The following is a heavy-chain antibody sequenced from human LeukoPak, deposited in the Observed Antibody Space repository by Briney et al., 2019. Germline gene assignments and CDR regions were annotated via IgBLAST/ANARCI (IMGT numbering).Heavy chain of an antibody. V-gene: IGHV4-34*01. CDR2: INHSGST. Sequence: PSETLSLTCAVCGGSFSGYYWSWIRQPPGKGLEGIGEINHSGSTNYNPSLKSRVTISVDTSKNQFSLKLSSVTAADTAVYYCARGPYDYVWGSYRYTEPYYFDYWGQGTLVTVSS. D-gene: IGHD3-16*02. CDR3: ARGPYDYVWGSYRYTEPYYFDY. J-gene: IGHJ4*02. CDR1: GGSFSGYY.